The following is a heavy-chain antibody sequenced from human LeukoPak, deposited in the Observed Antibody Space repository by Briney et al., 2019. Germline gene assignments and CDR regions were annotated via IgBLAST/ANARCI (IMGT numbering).Heavy chain of an antibody. D-gene: IGHD3-10*01. V-gene: IGHV1-18*01. J-gene: IGHJ4*02. CDR2: ISGNNDNT. CDR1: GYTLTSYG. CDR3: AKRDYYGSGSPFYFDY. Sequence: GASVKVSCKASGYTLTSYGISWVRQAPGQGLEWMGWISGNNDNTNYAQKLRGRVTMTTDTSTSTVYMDLRSLRSDDTAVYYCAKRDYYGSGSPFYFDYWGQGTLVTVSS.